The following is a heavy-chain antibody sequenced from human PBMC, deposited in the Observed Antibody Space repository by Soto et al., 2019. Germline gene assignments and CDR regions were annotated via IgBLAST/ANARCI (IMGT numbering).Heavy chain of an antibody. V-gene: IGHV4-31*03. CDR1: GGSISSDGDY. D-gene: IGHD6-13*01. CDR3: ARMPPPCFFMWTGYSPGIALVL. J-gene: IGHJ3*01. Sequence: SETLSLTCTVSGGSISSDGDYWSWIRQHPGKGLEWIGYIYYSGSTYYNPSLKSRITISVDTSKNQFSLKLSSVTAADTAVYYCARMPPPCFFMWTGYSPGIALVLWRQSTMVTVS. CDR2: IYYSGST.